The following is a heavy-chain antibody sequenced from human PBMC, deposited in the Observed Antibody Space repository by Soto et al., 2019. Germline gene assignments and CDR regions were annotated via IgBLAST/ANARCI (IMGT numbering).Heavy chain of an antibody. CDR2: ISGGGDST. CDR3: AKDLLMITFGGVIAHFDC. Sequence: GGSLRLSXAASGFTFSYYAMSWVRQAPGKGLEWVSGISGGGDSTYYADSVKGRFTISRDNSKNTLYLQMNSLTAEDTAVYYCAKDLLMITFGGVIAHFDCWGQGTLVTVSS. D-gene: IGHD3-16*02. J-gene: IGHJ4*02. V-gene: IGHV3-23*01. CDR1: GFTFSYYA.